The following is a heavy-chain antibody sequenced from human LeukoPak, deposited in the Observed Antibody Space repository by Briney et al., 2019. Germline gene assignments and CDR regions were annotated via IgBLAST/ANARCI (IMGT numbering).Heavy chain of an antibody. Sequence: KTSETLSLTCTVSGGSISSYYWSWIRQPPGKGLEWIGYIYYSGSTNYNPSLKSRVTISVDTSENQFSLKLRSVTAADTAIYYCARHSGWLRVFDYWGQGALVTVSS. J-gene: IGHJ4*02. CDR1: GGSISSYY. CDR2: IYYSGST. D-gene: IGHD6-19*01. CDR3: ARHSGWLRVFDY. V-gene: IGHV4-59*08.